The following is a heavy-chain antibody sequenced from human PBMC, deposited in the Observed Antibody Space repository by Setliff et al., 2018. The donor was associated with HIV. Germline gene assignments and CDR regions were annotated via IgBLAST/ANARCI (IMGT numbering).Heavy chain of an antibody. D-gene: IGHD6-19*01. Sequence: SVKVSCKASGGTFSSYAISWVRQAPGQGLEWMGGIIPIFGTANYAQKFQGRVTITTDESTSTAYMELSSLRSEDTAVYYCARESGYSSGWYLGMDSGSYWGQGTLVTVSS. CDR2: IIPIFGTA. CDR1: GGTFSSYA. J-gene: IGHJ4*02. CDR3: ARESGYSSGWYLGMDSGSY. V-gene: IGHV1-69*05.